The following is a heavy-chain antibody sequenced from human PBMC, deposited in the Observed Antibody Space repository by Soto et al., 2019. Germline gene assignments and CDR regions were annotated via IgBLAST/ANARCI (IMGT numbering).Heavy chain of an antibody. CDR1: GFTFSCYS. CDR3: ARVEYYYDSSGYYDF. J-gene: IGHJ3*01. CDR2: ISSSSTI. Sequence: GGSLRLSCAASGFTFSCYSMNWVRQAPGKGLEWVSYISSSSTIYYADSVKGRFTISRDNARNSLYLQMNSLRDEDTAVYYCARVEYYYDSSGYYDFWGQGTMVTVSS. V-gene: IGHV3-48*02. D-gene: IGHD3-22*01.